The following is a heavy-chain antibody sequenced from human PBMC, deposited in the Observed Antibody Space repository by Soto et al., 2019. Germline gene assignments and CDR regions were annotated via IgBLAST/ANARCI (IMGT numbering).Heavy chain of an antibody. CDR2: ISSGSGYI. J-gene: IGHJ4*02. V-gene: IGHV3-21*01. Sequence: GGSLRLSCAASGFTFNGYSMNWVRQAPGKGLEWVSSISSGSGYIYYADSVKGRFTISRDNAKNSLYLQMNSLRAEDTAVYYCARDREAGDYFDYWGQGTLVTVSS. CDR3: ARDREAGDYFDY. D-gene: IGHD1-26*01. CDR1: GFTFNGYS.